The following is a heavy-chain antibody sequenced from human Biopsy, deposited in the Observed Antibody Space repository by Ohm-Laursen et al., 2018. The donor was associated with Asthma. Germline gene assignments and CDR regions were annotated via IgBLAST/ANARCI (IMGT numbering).Heavy chain of an antibody. CDR2: IYYSGRT. CDR1: GDAMSTSGSY. CDR3: ARAVSSSSYWYFDL. D-gene: IGHD6-6*01. Sequence: GALSLTCIVSGDAMSTSGSYWGWIRQSPGKGLEWIGSIYYSGRTYYNPSLESRVTISADTSKNHFSLKVTSVTAADTAVYYCARAVSSSSYWYFDLWGRGDLVTVSS. J-gene: IGHJ2*01. V-gene: IGHV4-39*02.